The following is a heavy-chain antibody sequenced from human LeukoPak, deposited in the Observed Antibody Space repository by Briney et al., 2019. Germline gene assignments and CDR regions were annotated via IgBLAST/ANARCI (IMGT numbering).Heavy chain of an antibody. CDR3: AILHADPESSWDGNYYGMDV. V-gene: IGHV4-4*02. J-gene: IGHJ6*02. CDR2: IYHSGST. CDR1: GGSISSSNW. D-gene: IGHD6-13*01. Sequence: SETLSLTCAVSGGSISSSNWWSWVRQPPGKGLGWIGEIYHSGSTNYNPSLKSRVTISVDKSKNQFSLKLSSVTAADTAVYYCAILHADPESSWDGNYYGMDVWGQGTTVTVSS.